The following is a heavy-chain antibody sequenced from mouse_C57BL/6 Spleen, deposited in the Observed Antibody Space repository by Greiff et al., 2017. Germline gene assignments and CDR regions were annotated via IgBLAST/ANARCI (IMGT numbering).Heavy chain of an antibody. CDR2: IDPENGDT. Sequence: VQLKESGAELVRPGAPVQLSCTASGFNIQDDYMHWVKQRPEQGLEWIGWIDPENGDTEYASKFQGKATITADTSSNTAYLQLSSLTSEDTAVYYCTTLGGLRRDYYAMDYWGQGTSVTVSS. V-gene: IGHV14-4*01. CDR1: GFNIQDDY. J-gene: IGHJ4*01. D-gene: IGHD2-4*01. CDR3: TTLGGLRRDYYAMDY.